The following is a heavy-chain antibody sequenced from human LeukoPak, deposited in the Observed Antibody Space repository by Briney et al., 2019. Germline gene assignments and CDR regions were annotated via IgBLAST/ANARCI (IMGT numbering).Heavy chain of an antibody. CDR3: VRGRIGYSSGFPYFDY. Sequence: ASVKVSCKASGYTFTTYYMHWVRQAPGQGLEWMGIINPSGGGTNYAQKFQGRVTMTRDMSTSTVYMELTSLRSDDTAVYFCVRGRIGYSSGFPYFDYWGQGTLVTVSS. D-gene: IGHD6-19*01. CDR1: GYTFTTYY. J-gene: IGHJ4*02. V-gene: IGHV1-46*01. CDR2: INPSGGGT.